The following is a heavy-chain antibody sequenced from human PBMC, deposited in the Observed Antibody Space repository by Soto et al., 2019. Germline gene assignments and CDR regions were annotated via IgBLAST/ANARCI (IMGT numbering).Heavy chain of an antibody. V-gene: IGHV3-66*01. Sequence: TGGSLRLSCAASGFTVSSNYMSWVRQAPGKGLEWVSVIYSGGSTYYADSVKGRFTISRDNSKNTLYLQMNSLRAGDTAVYYCARDRGYYDSSGYFDYWGQGTLVTVSS. D-gene: IGHD3-22*01. CDR2: IYSGGST. CDR3: ARDRGYYDSSGYFDY. CDR1: GFTVSSNY. J-gene: IGHJ4*02.